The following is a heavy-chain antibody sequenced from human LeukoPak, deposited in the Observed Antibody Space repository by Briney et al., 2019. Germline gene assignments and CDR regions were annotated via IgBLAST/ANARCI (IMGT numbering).Heavy chain of an antibody. D-gene: IGHD6-13*01. CDR1: GGSFSGYY. J-gene: IGHJ3*02. CDR3: ARDSAAAGMDAFDI. Sequence: PSETLSLTCAVYGGSFSGYYWSWIRQPPGKGLEWIGEINHSGSTNYNPSLKSRVTISVDKSKNQFSLKLSSVTAADTAVYYCARDSAAAGMDAFDIWGQGTMVTVSS. V-gene: IGHV4-34*01. CDR2: INHSGST.